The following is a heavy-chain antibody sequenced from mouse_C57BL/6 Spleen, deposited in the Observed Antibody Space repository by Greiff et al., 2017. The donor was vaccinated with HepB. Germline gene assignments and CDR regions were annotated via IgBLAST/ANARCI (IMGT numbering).Heavy chain of an antibody. CDR2: IRLKSDNYAT. CDR3: TGGVYYGNYVAY. Sequence: EVMLVESGGGLVQPGGSMKLSCVASGFTFSNYWMNWVRQSPEKGLEWVAQIRLKSDNYATHYAESVKGRFTISRDDSKSSVYLQMNNLRAEDTGIYYCTGGVYYGNYVAYWGQGTLVTVSA. V-gene: IGHV6-3*01. J-gene: IGHJ3*01. D-gene: IGHD2-1*01. CDR1: GFTFSNYW.